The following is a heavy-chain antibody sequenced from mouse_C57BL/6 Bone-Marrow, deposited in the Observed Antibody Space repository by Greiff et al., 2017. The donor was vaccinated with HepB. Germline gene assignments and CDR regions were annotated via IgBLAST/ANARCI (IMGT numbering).Heavy chain of an antibody. J-gene: IGHJ4*01. CDR3: ARDRGPTGAMDY. V-gene: IGHV3-6*01. Sequence: EVKLMESGPGLVKPSQSLSLTCSVTGYSITSGYYWNWIRQFPGNKLEWMGYISYDGSNNYNPSLKNRISITRDTSKNQFFLKLNSVTTEDTATYYCARDRGPTGAMDYWGQGTSVTVSS. CDR1: GYSITSGYY. D-gene: IGHD1-1*01. CDR2: ISYDGSN.